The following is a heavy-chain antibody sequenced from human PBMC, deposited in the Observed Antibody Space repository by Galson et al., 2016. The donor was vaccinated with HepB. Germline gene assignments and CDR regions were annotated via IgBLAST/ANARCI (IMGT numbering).Heavy chain of an antibody. CDR3: ARSADLSLDY. Sequence: QSGAEVKKPGESLKISCKGSGYSFSTYWIAWVRQMPGRGLEWMGIIFPADSDTTYSPSFQDQVTISVDKSISTAYLQWNSLKASDTAIYYCARSADLSLDYWGQGTLVTDSS. V-gene: IGHV5-51*01. CDR2: IFPADSDT. J-gene: IGHJ4*02. CDR1: GYSFSTYW.